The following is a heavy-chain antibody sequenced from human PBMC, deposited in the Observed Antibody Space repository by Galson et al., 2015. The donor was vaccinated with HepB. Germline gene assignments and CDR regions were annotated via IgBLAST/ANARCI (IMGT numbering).Heavy chain of an antibody. Sequence: SLRLSCAASGFTFSSHAMSWVRQAPGKGLEWVSGISGSGGSTYYADSGKGRFTISRDNSKNMLFLQMNSLRAEDTAVDYCAKSISLLPYPFDIWGQGTMVTVSS. J-gene: IGHJ3*02. CDR1: GFTFSSHA. V-gene: IGHV3-23*01. CDR2: ISGSGGST. D-gene: IGHD3-10*01. CDR3: AKSISLLPYPFDI.